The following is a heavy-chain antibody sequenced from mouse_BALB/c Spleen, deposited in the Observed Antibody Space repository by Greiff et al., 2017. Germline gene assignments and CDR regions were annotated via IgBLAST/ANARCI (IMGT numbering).Heavy chain of an antibody. J-gene: IGHJ3*01. V-gene: IGHV1S137*01. D-gene: IGHD2-1*01. Sequence: QVQLQQSGAELVRPGVSVKISCKGSGYTFTDYAMHWVKQSHAKSLEWIGVISTYYGDASYNQKFKGKATMTVDKSSSTAYMELARLTSEDSAIYYCARGGHGNYVSWFAYWGQGTLVTVSA. CDR1: GYTFTDYA. CDR2: ISTYYGDA. CDR3: ARGGHGNYVSWFAY.